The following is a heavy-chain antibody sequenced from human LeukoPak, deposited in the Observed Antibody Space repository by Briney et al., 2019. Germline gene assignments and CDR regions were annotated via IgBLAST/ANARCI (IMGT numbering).Heavy chain of an antibody. D-gene: IGHD6-19*01. V-gene: IGHV4-59*08. Sequence: PSETLSLTCTVSGGSISNYFWSWIRQPPGEGLEWIGYIYYSGITNYNPSLKSRVTISVDTSKNQFSLKLSSVTAADTAVYYCARHSIVGQWLVPFDYWGQETLVTVSS. J-gene: IGHJ4*02. CDR1: GGSISNYF. CDR2: IYYSGIT. CDR3: ARHSIVGQWLVPFDY.